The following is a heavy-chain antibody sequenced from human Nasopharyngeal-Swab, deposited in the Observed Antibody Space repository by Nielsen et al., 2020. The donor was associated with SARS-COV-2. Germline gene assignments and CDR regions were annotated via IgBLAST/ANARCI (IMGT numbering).Heavy chain of an antibody. CDR2: IIPILGIA. D-gene: IGHD6-19*01. Sequence: APDAHGLGLEWMGRIIPILGIANYAQKFQGRVTITADKSTSTAYMELSSLRSEDTAVYYCARRKMAVAGTWWFDPWGQGTLVTVSS. V-gene: IGHV1-69*02. CDR3: ARRKMAVAGTWWFDP. J-gene: IGHJ5*02.